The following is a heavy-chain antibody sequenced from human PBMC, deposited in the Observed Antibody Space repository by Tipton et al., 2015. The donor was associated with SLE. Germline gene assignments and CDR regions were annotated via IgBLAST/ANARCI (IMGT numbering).Heavy chain of an antibody. Sequence: TLSLTCAVYGGSFSGYYWSWIRQPPGKGLEWIGEINHTGSTNYNPSLKSRVTISVDTSKNQFSLKLSSVTAADTAVYYCARGGDTMVRGVPHYYYYMDVWGKGTTVTVSS. D-gene: IGHD3-10*01. CDR2: INHTGST. CDR3: ARGGDTMVRGVPHYYYYMDV. J-gene: IGHJ6*03. V-gene: IGHV4-34*01. CDR1: GGSFSGYY.